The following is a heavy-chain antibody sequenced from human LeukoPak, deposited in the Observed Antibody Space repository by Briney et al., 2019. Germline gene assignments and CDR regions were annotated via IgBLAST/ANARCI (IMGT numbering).Heavy chain of an antibody. Sequence: GGSLRLSCAASGFTFSGYSMNWVRQAPGKGLEWVSYISSSSSTIYYADSVKGRFTISRDNAKNSLYLQMNSLRAEDTAVYYCASALYYYDTDDAFDIWGQGTMVTVSS. CDR3: ASALYYYDTDDAFDI. CDR1: GFTFSGYS. J-gene: IGHJ3*02. CDR2: ISSSSSTI. V-gene: IGHV3-48*04. D-gene: IGHD3-22*01.